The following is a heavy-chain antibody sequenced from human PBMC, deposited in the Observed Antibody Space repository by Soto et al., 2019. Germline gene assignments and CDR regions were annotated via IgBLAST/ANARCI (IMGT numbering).Heavy chain of an antibody. J-gene: IGHJ6*02. Sequence: QVQLVQSGAEVKKPGASVKVSCKASGYTFTSYDINWVRQATGQGLEWMGWMNPNSGNTGYAQKFQGRVTMARSTCISTASMELSSLRSEDTAVYYRVIVTPPADDHSGVLDVWGQGTTVTVSS. CDR1: GYTFTSYD. CDR3: VIVTPPADDHSGVLDV. CDR2: MNPNSGNT. V-gene: IGHV1-8*01. D-gene: IGHD2-8*01.